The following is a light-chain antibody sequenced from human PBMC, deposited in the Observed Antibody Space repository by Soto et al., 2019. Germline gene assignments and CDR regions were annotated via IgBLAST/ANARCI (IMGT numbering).Light chain of an antibody. CDR1: KSVSNN. Sequence: EIVMTQSPATLSVSPGERAILSCRASKSVSNNLAWYQQKPGQAPRLLIYGASTRATGIPARFSGSGSGTEFTLGISSLQSEDSAIYYCQQYNNWPPLTFGGGTKVEIK. J-gene: IGKJ4*01. V-gene: IGKV3-15*01. CDR2: GAS. CDR3: QQYNNWPPLT.